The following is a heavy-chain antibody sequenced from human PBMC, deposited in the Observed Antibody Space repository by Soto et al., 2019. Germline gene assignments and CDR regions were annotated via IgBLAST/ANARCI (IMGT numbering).Heavy chain of an antibody. CDR3: ARGLILWFGELSRRGGYYYYMDV. Sequence: QVQLQQWGAGLLKPSETLSLTCAVYGGSFSGYQWTWIRQTPGKGLEWIGEINDSGNINYNPSLKSRFTIFLDTPKKQTSLKLSSVTAADTAVYYCARGLILWFGELSRRGGYYYYMDVWGEGTTVIVSS. D-gene: IGHD3-10*01. J-gene: IGHJ6*03. V-gene: IGHV4-34*01. CDR2: INDSGNI. CDR1: GGSFSGYQ.